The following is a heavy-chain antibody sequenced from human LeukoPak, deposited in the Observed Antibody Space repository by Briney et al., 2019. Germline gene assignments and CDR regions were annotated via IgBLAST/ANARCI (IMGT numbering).Heavy chain of an antibody. D-gene: IGHD2-21*01. Sequence: GGSLRLSCATSGFTFTTYSIHWVRQAPGKGLEWVSSISSTSNYIYYADSVTGRFTISRDNAKSSLYLQMSSLRADDTAVYYCARECLTCGGDSYDYWGQGALVAVSS. CDR2: ISSTSNYI. V-gene: IGHV3-21*01. CDR1: GFTFTTYS. CDR3: ARECLTCGGDSYDY. J-gene: IGHJ4*02.